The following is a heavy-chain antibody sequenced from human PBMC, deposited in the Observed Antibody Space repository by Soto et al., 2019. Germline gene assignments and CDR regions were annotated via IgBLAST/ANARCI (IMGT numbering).Heavy chain of an antibody. CDR3: ASSWELQSYLSLGGVFDY. CDR2: IYYSGST. J-gene: IGHJ4*02. V-gene: IGHV4-39*01. Sequence: SETLSLTCTVSGGSISSSSYYWGWIRQPPGKGLEWIGSIYYSGSTYYNPSLKSRVTISVDTSKNQFSLKLSSVTAADTAVYYCASSWELQSYLSLGGVFDYWGQGTLVTVSS. CDR1: GGSISSSSYY. D-gene: IGHD1-26*01.